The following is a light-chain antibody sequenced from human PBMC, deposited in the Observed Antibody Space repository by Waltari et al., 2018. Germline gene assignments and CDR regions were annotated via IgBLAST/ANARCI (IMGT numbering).Light chain of an antibody. CDR3: NSRDSSGNHLV. J-gene: IGLJ2*01. V-gene: IGLV3-19*01. Sequence: SSELTQDPAVSVALGQTVRITCQGDSLRSYYASWYQQKPGTAPVLVIYDKNNRPSGIPDRFSGSSSGNTASLTITGAQAEDEADYYCNSRDSSGNHLVFGGGTKLTVL. CDR2: DKN. CDR1: SLRSYY.